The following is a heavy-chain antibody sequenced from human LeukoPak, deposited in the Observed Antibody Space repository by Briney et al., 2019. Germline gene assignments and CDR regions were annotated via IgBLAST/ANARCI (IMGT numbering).Heavy chain of an antibody. V-gene: IGHV3-74*01. CDR2: ISSEGSST. Sequence: PGGSLRLSCAASGFTFNSYWMHWVRQVPGKGLVWVSRISSEGSSTSYADSVKGRFTISRDNARSTLNLQMDSLRAEDTAVYYCARDQRFCSGGTCYSAFDYWGQGTLVTVSS. D-gene: IGHD2-15*01. J-gene: IGHJ4*02. CDR3: ARDQRFCSGGTCYSAFDY. CDR1: GFTFNSYW.